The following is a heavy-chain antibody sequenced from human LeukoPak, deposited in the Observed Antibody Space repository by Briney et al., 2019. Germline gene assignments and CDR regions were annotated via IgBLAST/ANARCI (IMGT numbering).Heavy chain of an antibody. CDR1: GFTFSSYS. CDR2: ITSSSSTI. Sequence: GGSLRLSCAASGFTFSSYSMNWVRQAPGKGLEWVSYITSSSSTIYYADSVKGRFTISRDNAKNSLHLQMNSLRAEDTAVYYCARGSGSYQIFDYWGQGTLVTASP. CDR3: ARGSGSYQIFDY. J-gene: IGHJ4*02. D-gene: IGHD1-26*01. V-gene: IGHV3-48*01.